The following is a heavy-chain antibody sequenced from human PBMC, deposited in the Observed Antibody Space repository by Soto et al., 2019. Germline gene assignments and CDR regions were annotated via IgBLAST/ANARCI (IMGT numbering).Heavy chain of an antibody. CDR1: GFTFSSYE. J-gene: IGHJ4*02. Sequence: GGSLRLSCAASGFTFSSYEMNWVRQAPGKGLEWVSYISSSGSYIYYADSVKGRFTISRDNAKNSLYLQMNSLRAEDTAVYYCAREGIAAAGTFDYWGQGTLVTVSS. D-gene: IGHD6-13*01. V-gene: IGHV3-21*05. CDR2: ISSSGSYI. CDR3: AREGIAAAGTFDY.